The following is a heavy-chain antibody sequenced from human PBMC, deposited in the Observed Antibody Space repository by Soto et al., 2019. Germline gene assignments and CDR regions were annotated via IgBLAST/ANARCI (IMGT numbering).Heavy chain of an antibody. J-gene: IGHJ4*02. CDR1: GYSFTSYW. D-gene: IGHD3-16*01. Sequence: GESLKISCKGSGYSFTSYWIGWVRQMPGKGLEWMGIIYPGDSDTRYSPSFQGQVTISADKSISTAYLQWSSLKASDTAVYYCAKVPGYDYVWGTYHYFDYWGLGALVTVSS. CDR2: IYPGDSDT. CDR3: AKVPGYDYVWGTYHYFDY. V-gene: IGHV5-51*01.